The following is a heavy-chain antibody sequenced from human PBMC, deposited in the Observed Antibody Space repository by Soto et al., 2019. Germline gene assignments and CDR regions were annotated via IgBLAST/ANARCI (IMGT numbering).Heavy chain of an antibody. Sequence: QVQLVQSGAEVKKPGSSVKVSCKASGGTFSSYAISWVRQAPGQGLEWMGGIIPIFGTANYAQKFQGRVTITEDKSPSTAYMELSSLRSEGTAVYYCARDEEMATITGGGLDYWGQGTLVTVSS. CDR2: IIPIFGTA. V-gene: IGHV1-69*14. J-gene: IGHJ4*02. D-gene: IGHD5-12*01. CDR3: ARDEEMATITGGGLDY. CDR1: GGTFSSYA.